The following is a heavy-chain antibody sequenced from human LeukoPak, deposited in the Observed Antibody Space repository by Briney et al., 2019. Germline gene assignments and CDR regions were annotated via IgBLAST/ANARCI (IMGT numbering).Heavy chain of an antibody. CDR2: ISSSSSTI. D-gene: IGHD2-21*01. CDR3: ARDLFGPLDY. V-gene: IGHV3-48*01. Sequence: GGSLRLSCAASGFTFSSYSMNWVRQAPGKGLEWVSYISSSSSTIYYADSVKGRFTISRDNAKNSLYLQMNSLRAEDTAMYYCARDLFGPLDYWGQGTLVTVSS. J-gene: IGHJ4*02. CDR1: GFTFSSYS.